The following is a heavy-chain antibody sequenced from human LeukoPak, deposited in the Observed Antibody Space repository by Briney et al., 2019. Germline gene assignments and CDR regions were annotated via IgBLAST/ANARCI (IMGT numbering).Heavy chain of an antibody. CDR2: IKEDGSEK. D-gene: IGHD1-26*01. CDR3: VRGGSYTFDH. V-gene: IGHV3-7*01. Sequence: PGGSLRLSCSAFGFTMSHYWMTWVRQAPGKVLEWVASIKEDGSEKSYVDSVKGRFTISRDNAKNSLYLQMNSLGAEDTAVYYCVRGGSYTFDHWGQGILVTVSS. J-gene: IGHJ5*02. CDR1: GFTMSHYW.